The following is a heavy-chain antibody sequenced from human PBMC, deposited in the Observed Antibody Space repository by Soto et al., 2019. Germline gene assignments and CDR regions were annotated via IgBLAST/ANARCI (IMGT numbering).Heavy chain of an antibody. Sequence: PGGSLRLSCAASGFTFSRYGMNWLRQAPGKGLEWAASISSSTSYVYYADSVKGRFSTSRDNAKNILYLEMYGLRTEDTAVYYCARDPSEGRVGNWFESWGQGTLVTVSS. D-gene: IGHD2-2*01. J-gene: IGHJ5*01. CDR3: ARDPSEGRVGNWFES. CDR1: GFTFSRYG. CDR2: ISSSTSYV. V-gene: IGHV3-21*06.